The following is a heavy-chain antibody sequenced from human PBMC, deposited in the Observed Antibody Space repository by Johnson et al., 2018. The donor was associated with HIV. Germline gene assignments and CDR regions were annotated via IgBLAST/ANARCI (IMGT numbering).Heavy chain of an antibody. D-gene: IGHD6-19*01. CDR3: AKDLRLSSGQWLVQGGAFDI. Sequence: VQLVESGGGVARPGGSLRLSCAASGFTFDDYAMHWVRQAPGKGLEWVSGISWISGTIGYADSVKGRFIISRENAKKSLYLQMDSLRAEDTALYYCAKDLRLSSGQWLVQGGAFDIWGQGTMVTVSS. J-gene: IGHJ3*02. CDR2: ISWISGTI. CDR1: GFTFDDYA. V-gene: IGHV3-9*01.